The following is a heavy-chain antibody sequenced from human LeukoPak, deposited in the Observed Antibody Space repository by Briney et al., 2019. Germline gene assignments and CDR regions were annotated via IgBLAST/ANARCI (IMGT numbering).Heavy chain of an antibody. J-gene: IGHJ4*02. D-gene: IGHD6-13*01. Sequence: GGSLRLSCAASGFTFNNYGMHWVRQAPGKGLEWVAVIWYDGSNKYYADSVKGRFTISRDNSKNTLYLQMSSLRAEDTAVYYCARHVSSGSSCDYWGQGTLVTVSS. V-gene: IGHV3-33*01. CDR2: IWYDGSNK. CDR1: GFTFNNYG. CDR3: ARHVSSGSSCDY.